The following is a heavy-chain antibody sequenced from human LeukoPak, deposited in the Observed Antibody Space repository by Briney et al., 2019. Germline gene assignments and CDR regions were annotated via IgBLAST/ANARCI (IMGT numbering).Heavy chain of an antibody. Sequence: GRSLRLSCAASGFTFSSHGMHWVRQAPGKGLEWVAVISYDGSNKYYADSVKGRFTISRDNSKNTMYLQMTSLRAEDTAVYYCAKDQAITMVRGDGYYYGMDVWGKGTTVTVSS. D-gene: IGHD3-10*01. CDR3: AKDQAITMVRGDGYYYGMDV. CDR2: ISYDGSNK. V-gene: IGHV3-30*18. J-gene: IGHJ6*04. CDR1: GFTFSSHG.